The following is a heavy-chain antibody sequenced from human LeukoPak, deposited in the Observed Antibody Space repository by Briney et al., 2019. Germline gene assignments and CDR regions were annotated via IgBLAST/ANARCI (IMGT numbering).Heavy chain of an antibody. CDR2: IYSGDSDT. D-gene: IGHD5-18*01. CDR3: ARHSDAAMVVDY. V-gene: IGHV5-51*01. Sequence: GESLKISCKGSGYSFTNYWIGWVRQMSGKGLGWMGIIYSGDSDTTYSPSFQGQVTITADKSINTAYLQWSSLKASDTAMYYCARHSDAAMVVDYWGQGTLVTVSS. J-gene: IGHJ4*02. CDR1: GYSFTNYW.